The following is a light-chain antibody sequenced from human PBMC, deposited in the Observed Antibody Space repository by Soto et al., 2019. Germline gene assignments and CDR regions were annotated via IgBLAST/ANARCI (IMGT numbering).Light chain of an antibody. CDR1: SSDVGGYNY. CDR3: CSYTTSNTRQMV. CDR2: DVS. Sequence: QSVLTQPASVSGSPGQSITISCTGTSSDVGGYNYVSWYQQQPGKAPKFMIYDVSNRPSGVSNRFSGSKSGNTASLTISGLQAEDEADYYCCSYTTSNTRQMVFGTG. J-gene: IGLJ1*01. V-gene: IGLV2-14*01.